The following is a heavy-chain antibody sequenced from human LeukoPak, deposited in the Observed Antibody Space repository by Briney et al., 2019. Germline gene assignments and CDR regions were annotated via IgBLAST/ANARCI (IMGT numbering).Heavy chain of an antibody. CDR1: GYTFTGYY. J-gene: IGHJ4*02. V-gene: IGHV1-2*04. CDR3: ARLGRSGSYDLDY. Sequence: ASVKVSCKASGYTFTGYYMRWVRQAPGQGLEWMGWINPNSGGTNYAQKFQGWVTMTRDTSISTAYMELSRLRSDDTAVYYCARLGRSGSYDLDYWGKGTLVTVS. CDR2: INPNSGGT. D-gene: IGHD3-10*01.